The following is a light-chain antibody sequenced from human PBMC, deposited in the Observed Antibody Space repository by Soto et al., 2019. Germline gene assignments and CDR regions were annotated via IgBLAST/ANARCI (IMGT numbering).Light chain of an antibody. J-gene: IGKJ1*01. CDR2: AAS. CDR3: QQSYSNPWT. V-gene: IGKV1-39*01. CDR1: QRIGTH. Sequence: DIQMTQSPSSLSASVGDRVTITCRTSQRIGTHLNWYHEKPGKAPKLLIYAASSLQSGVPSRFSGSGSGTDVTLTISSLQPEDFATYYCQQSYSNPWTFVQGTKVEIK.